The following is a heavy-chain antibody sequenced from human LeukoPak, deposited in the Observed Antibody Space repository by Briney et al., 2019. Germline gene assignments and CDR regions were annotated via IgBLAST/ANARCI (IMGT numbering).Heavy chain of an antibody. D-gene: IGHD2-15*01. Sequence: SETLSLTCAVYGGSFSGYYWSWIRQPPGKGLEWIGEINHSGSTNYNPSPKSRVTISVDTSKNQFSLKLSSVTAADTAVYYCARDPGYCSGGSCYSDYWGQGTLVTVSS. CDR2: INHSGST. CDR3: ARDPGYCSGGSCYSDY. J-gene: IGHJ4*02. V-gene: IGHV4-34*01. CDR1: GGSFSGYY.